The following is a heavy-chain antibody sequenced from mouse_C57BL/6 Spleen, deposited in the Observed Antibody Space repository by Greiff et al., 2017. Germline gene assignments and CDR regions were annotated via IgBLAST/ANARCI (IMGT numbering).Heavy chain of an antibody. J-gene: IGHJ1*03. CDR2: IDPSDSET. CDR1: GYTFTSYW. D-gene: IGHD1-1*01. V-gene: IGHV1-52*01. Sequence: QVQLQQPGAELVRPGSSVKLSCKASGYTFTSYWMHWVKQRPIQGLEWIGNIDPSDSETHYNQKFKDKATLTVDKSSSTAYMQLSSLTSEDSAVYYCARRYYYGSSYEYFDVWGTGTTVTVSS. CDR3: ARRYYYGSSYEYFDV.